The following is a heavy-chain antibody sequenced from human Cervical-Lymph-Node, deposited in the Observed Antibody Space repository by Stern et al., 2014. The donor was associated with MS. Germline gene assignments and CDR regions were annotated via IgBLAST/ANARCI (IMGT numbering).Heavy chain of an antibody. V-gene: IGHV4-39*01. CDR3: AKSFYRDHSPFYYGMDV. Sequence: QVQLQESGPGLVQPSATLSLTCTVSGGSVSNTSYFWGWIRQPPGKGLEWIGSLHYRGSRTFNPSLKSRVTISVDTSKNQFSLKVTSVTAADSAMYYCAKSFYRDHSPFYYGMDVWGQGTTVTVSS. J-gene: IGHJ6*02. CDR1: GGSVSNTSYF. D-gene: IGHD2/OR15-2a*01. CDR2: LHYRGSR.